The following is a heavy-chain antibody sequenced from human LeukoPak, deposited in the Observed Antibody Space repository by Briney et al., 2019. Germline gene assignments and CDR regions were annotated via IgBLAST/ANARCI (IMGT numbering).Heavy chain of an antibody. CDR2: INHSGST. V-gene: IGHV4-34*01. Sequence: GSLRLSCAASGFTFSSYAMSWVRQAPGKGLEWIGEINHSGSTNFNPSLAGRLSLSVDTSNNQFSLRLSSVTAADTAVYYCARGAASPTHYNYYMDIWDKGTTVTVSS. CDR3: ARGAASPTHYNYYMDI. CDR1: GFTFSSYA. J-gene: IGHJ6*03.